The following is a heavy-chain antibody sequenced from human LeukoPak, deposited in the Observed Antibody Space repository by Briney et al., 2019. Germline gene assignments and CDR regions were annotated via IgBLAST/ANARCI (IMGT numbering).Heavy chain of an antibody. D-gene: IGHD6-19*01. J-gene: IGHJ4*02. Sequence: GGSLRLSCAASGFTFSSYGMHWVRQAPGKGLEWVAVIWYDGSNKYYADSVKGRFTISRDNSKNTLYLQMNSLRAEDTAVYYCARGRRSSGWYFDYWGQGTLVTVSS. CDR1: GFTFSSYG. CDR3: ARGRRSSGWYFDY. CDR2: IWYDGSNK. V-gene: IGHV3-33*01.